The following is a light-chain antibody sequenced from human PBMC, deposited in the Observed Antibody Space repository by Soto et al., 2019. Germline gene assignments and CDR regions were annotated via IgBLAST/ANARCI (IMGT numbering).Light chain of an antibody. Sequence: QSALTQPPSASGSPGQSVTISCPGTSSDVGGYNYVSWYQQYPGKAPKLIIYEVTKRPSGVPDRFSGSKSGNTASLTVSGLQAEDEADYYCSSYAASNNFYFVFGGGTKLTVL. J-gene: IGLJ3*02. CDR3: SSYAASNNFYFV. V-gene: IGLV2-8*01. CDR2: EVT. CDR1: SSDVGGYNY.